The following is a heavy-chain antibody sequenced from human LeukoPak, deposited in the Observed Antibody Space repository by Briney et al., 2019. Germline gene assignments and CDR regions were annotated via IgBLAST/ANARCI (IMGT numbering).Heavy chain of an antibody. J-gene: IGHJ4*02. V-gene: IGHV1-18*01. CDR3: AVGDCTNGVCYRLHDY. Sequence: ASVKVSCKASGYTFTSYGISWVRQAPGQGLEWMGWISAYNGNTNYAQKLQGRVTMTTDTSTSTAYMELRSLRSDDTAVYYCAVGDCTNGVCYRLHDYWGQGTLVTVSS. CDR1: GYTFTSYG. D-gene: IGHD2-8*01. CDR2: ISAYNGNT.